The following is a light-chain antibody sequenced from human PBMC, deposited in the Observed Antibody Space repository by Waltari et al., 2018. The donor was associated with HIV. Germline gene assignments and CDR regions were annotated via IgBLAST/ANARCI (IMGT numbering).Light chain of an antibody. CDR1: QSVSSSY. CDR2: GPS. V-gene: IGKV3-20*01. Sequence: EIVLTQSPGTLSLSPGERATLSCKVSQSVSSSYLAWYQQKVGQAPRLLIYGPSTRATGIPDRFSGSGSGTDFTLTISRLEAEDFAVYYCQQYGSSPLTFGGGPRWRSN. CDR3: QQYGSSPLT. J-gene: IGKJ4*01.